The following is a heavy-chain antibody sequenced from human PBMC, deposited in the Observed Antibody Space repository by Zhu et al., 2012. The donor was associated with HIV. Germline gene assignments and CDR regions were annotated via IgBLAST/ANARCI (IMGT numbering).Heavy chain of an antibody. J-gene: IGHJ4*02. CDR2: INHSGST. Sequence: QVQLQQWGAGLLKPSETLSLTCAVYGGSFSDYHWSWIRQPPGKGLEWIGEINHSGSTNYNRPLKSRVTMSVDTSKNQFSLKLSSVTAADTAVYYCVRVLQWVRGVVRNGFYSDYVGPGNPGHRLL. V-gene: IGHV4-34*01. CDR1: GGSFSDYH. D-gene: IGHD3-10*01. CDR3: VRVLQWVRGVVRNGFYSDY.